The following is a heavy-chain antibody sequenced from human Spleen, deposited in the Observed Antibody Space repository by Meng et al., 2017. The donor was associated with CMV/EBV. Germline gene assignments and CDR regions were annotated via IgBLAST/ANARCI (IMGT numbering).Heavy chain of an antibody. CDR3: TRAPYYYDSSGYPMGYYYYGMDV. CDR2: IRSKAYGGTT. Sequence: GGSLRLSCTASEFTFGDYAMSWVRQAPGKGLEWVGFIRSKAYGGTTEYAASVKGRFTISRDDSKSIAYLQMNSLKTEDTAVYYCTRAPYYYDSSGYPMGYYYYGMDVWGQGTTVTVSS. J-gene: IGHJ6*02. D-gene: IGHD3-22*01. CDR1: EFTFGDYA. V-gene: IGHV3-49*04.